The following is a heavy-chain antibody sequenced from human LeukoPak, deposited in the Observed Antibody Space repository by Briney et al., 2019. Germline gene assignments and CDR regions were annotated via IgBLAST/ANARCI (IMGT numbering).Heavy chain of an antibody. J-gene: IGHJ4*02. CDR2: ISSSSSTI. D-gene: IGHD1-1*01. CDR1: GFTFSSYS. V-gene: IGHV3-48*01. Sequence: PGGSLRLSCAASGFTFSSYSMNWVRQAPGKGLEWVSYISSSSSTIYYADSVKGRFTISRDNAKNSLYLQMNSLRAEDTAVYYCAKGYHFDYWGQGTLVTVSS. CDR3: AKGYHFDY.